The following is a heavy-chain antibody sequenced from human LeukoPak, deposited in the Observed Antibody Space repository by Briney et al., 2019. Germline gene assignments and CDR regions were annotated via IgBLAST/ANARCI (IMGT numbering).Heavy chain of an antibody. V-gene: IGHV3-23*01. CDR1: GLTFSDYS. CDR2: ISAGGGST. Sequence: GGSLRLSCAASGLTFSDYSMTWVRQAPGEGLFWVSGISAGGGSTYYADSVKGRFSISRDNSRNTLYLQMNSLRAEDTAVYYCAKDAAGPEYWGQGTLVTVSS. CDR3: AKDAAGPEY. D-gene: IGHD6-13*01. J-gene: IGHJ4*02.